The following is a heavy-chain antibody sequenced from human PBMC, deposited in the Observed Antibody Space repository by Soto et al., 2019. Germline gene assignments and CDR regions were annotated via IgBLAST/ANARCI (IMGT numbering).Heavy chain of an antibody. V-gene: IGHV1-3*01. D-gene: IGHD2-2*01. CDR2: ISAGSGNT. CDR3: EHDIIFVPGAQARDS. Sequence: ACGDASASSCRRSLHHAPEKRLEWMGWISAGSGNTKYSQKFQGRIAITRDTSASTVYMELSSLRSEDTAVYYCEHDIIFVPGAQARDS. J-gene: IGHJ5*01. CDR1: GDASASSC.